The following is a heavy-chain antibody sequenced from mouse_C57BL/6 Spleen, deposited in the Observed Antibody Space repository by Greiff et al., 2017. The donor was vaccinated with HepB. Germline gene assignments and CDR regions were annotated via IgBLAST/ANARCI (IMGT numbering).Heavy chain of an antibody. V-gene: IGHV10-1*01. CDR3: VRPSIDSSGFAY. CDR2: IRSKSNNYAT. J-gene: IGHJ3*01. CDR1: GFSFNTYA. D-gene: IGHD3-2*02. Sequence: GGGLVQPKGSLKLSCAASGFSFNTYAMNWVRQAPGKGLEWVARIRSKSNNYATYYADSVKDRFTISRDDSESMLYLQMNNLKTEDTAMYYCVRPSIDSSGFAYWGQGTLVTVSA.